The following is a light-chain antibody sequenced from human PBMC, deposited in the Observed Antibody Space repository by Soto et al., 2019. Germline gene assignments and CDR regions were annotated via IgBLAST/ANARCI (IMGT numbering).Light chain of an antibody. Sequence: IVLTQSPATPSSFPGDRVTLSCRASQSVGRKLVWYQQKAGQAPRPLIFDASTRATGIPARFSVSGSGTEFTLTISSLQSEDFAFYYCQQGNTWTWTFCQGTKVDIK. J-gene: IGKJ1*01. CDR2: DAS. V-gene: IGKV3-15*01. CDR1: QSVGRK. CDR3: QQGNTWTWT.